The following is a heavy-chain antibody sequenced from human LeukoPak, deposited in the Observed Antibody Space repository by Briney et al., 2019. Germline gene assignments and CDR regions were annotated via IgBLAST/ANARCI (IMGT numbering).Heavy chain of an antibody. D-gene: IGHD4/OR15-4a*01. J-gene: IGHJ4*02. CDR1: GYTLTGHY. Sequence: ASVKVSCKASGYTLTGHYFHWLRQAPGQGLEGMGWIKPDTGATNFAQKFHGRLTTTTDTSISTGYMELRSLTSDDTAMYYCARDHDFGPDYWGQGTLVTVS. CDR2: IKPDTGAT. CDR3: ARDHDFGPDY. V-gene: IGHV1-2*02.